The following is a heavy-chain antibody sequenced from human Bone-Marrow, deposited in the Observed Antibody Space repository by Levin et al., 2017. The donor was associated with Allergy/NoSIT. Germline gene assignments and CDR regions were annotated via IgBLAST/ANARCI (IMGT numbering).Heavy chain of an antibody. CDR3: ARAVVGAHWFDP. J-gene: IGHJ5*02. V-gene: IGHV1-8*01. CDR2: MNPNSGNT. Sequence: ASVKVSCKASGYTFTSYDINWVRQATGQGLEWMGWMNPNSGNTGYAQKFQGRVTMTRNTSISTAYMELSSLRSEDTAVYYCARAVVGAHWFDPWGQGTLVTVSS. D-gene: IGHD1-26*01. CDR1: GYTFTSYD.